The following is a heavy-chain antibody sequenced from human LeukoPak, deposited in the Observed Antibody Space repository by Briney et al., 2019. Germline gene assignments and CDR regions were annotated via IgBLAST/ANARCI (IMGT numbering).Heavy chain of an antibody. Sequence: SETLSLTCTVSGGSISSYYWSWIRQPPGKGLEWIGYIYYSGSTNYNPSLKSRVTISVDTSKNQFSLKLSSATAADTAVYYCARDDPDAFDIWGQGTMVTVSS. CDR2: IYYSGST. CDR3: ARDDPDAFDI. CDR1: GGSISSYY. J-gene: IGHJ3*02. V-gene: IGHV4-59*01.